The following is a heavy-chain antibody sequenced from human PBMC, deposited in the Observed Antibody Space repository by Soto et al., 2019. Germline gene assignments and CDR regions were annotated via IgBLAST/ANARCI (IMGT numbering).Heavy chain of an antibody. CDR3: ARSGDYAFQGDF. CDR1: GVTFSTET. V-gene: IGHV1-69*12. CDR2: IIPIFGTP. D-gene: IGHD2-21*02. J-gene: IGHJ4*02. Sequence: QVRLVQSGAEVKKPGSSVKVSCKASGVTFSTETISWVRQAPGQGLEWMGGIIPIFGTPQYAQRLQGRVTITADESTYTSYMELNSLRSDDTAMYYCARSGDYAFQGDFWGQGTLVTVSS.